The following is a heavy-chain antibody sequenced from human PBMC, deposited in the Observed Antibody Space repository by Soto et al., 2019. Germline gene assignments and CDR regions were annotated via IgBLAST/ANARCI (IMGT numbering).Heavy chain of an antibody. CDR1: GFPFSTYA. D-gene: IGHD3-10*02. Sequence: GGSLRLSCAASGFPFSTYAMGWVRQAPGKGLEGVSIISGSGDGTNYANSVKGRFTISRDNSKNTLYLQMNNLRAEDTAVYFCAKDIRHFDNNYVAFDSWGQGALVTVSS. CDR2: ISGSGDGT. CDR3: AKDIRHFDNNYVAFDS. J-gene: IGHJ4*02. V-gene: IGHV3-23*01.